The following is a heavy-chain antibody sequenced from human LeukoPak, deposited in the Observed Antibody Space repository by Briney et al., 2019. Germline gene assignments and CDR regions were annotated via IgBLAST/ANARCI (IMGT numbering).Heavy chain of an antibody. CDR2: IKEDGSEK. D-gene: IGHD6-13*01. J-gene: IGHJ5*02. Sequence: GGSLRLSCAASGFTFRYYWMSWVRQAPGKGLEWVANIKEDGSEKFFADSVKGRFTISRDNAKNSLYLQMNSLRAEDTAVYYCARDEFRDSSSLLVDWFDPWGQGTLVTVSS. CDR1: GFTFRYYW. CDR3: ARDEFRDSSSLLVDWFDP. V-gene: IGHV3-7*01.